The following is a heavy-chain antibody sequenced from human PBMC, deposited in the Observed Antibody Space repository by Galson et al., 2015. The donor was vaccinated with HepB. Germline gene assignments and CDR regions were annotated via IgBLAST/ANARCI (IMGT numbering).Heavy chain of an antibody. V-gene: IGHV3-64D*06. D-gene: IGHD2-2*01. CDR2: VSSEAYST. CDR1: GFTFRSYA. CDR3: VKGLPYCTRTNCYYYYGLDV. J-gene: IGHJ6*02. Sequence: SLRLSCAASGFTFRSYAMHWVRQAPGKRLDLVSAVSSEAYSTHYADSVKGRFTISRDNSQNTLYLQMSSLRTEDTAIYYCVKGLPYCTRTNCYYYYGLDVWGQGTTVTVSS.